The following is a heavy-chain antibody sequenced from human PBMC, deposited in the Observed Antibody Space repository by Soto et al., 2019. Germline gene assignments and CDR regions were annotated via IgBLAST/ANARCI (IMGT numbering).Heavy chain of an antibody. CDR2: IRTTSDT. D-gene: IGHD2-2*01. J-gene: IGHJ4*02. CDR1: GFALSTYT. Sequence: EVQLLESGGGLVQPGGSLRLSCAASGFALSTYTMIWVRQAPGKGLEWVSGIRTTSDTYYAESVKGRFTISRDDSKNTLFLQMNSLRAEDTAVYYWANLARYQPFDYWGQGTVVTVSS. CDR3: ANLARYQPFDY. V-gene: IGHV3-23*01.